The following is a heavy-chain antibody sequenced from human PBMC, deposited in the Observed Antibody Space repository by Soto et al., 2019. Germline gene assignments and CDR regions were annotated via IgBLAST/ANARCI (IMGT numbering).Heavy chain of an antibody. Sequence: PGESLKISCKGSEYRFNSYWIGWVRQMPGKGLEWIGMIYPGDSDTTYSPSFEGQVTMSVDKSISTAYLQWSSLKASDTAMYYCARHGYSSSSYWGQGTLVTVSS. D-gene: IGHD6-6*01. CDR2: IYPGDSDT. J-gene: IGHJ4*02. CDR3: ARHGYSSSSY. V-gene: IGHV5-51*01. CDR1: EYRFNSYW.